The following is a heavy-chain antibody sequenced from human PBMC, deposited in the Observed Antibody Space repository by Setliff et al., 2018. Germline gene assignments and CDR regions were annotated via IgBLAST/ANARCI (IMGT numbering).Heavy chain of an antibody. Sequence: SETLSLTCAVYGGSFSGYYWSWIRQPPGKGLEWIGSIYYSGSTYYNPSLKSRVTISVDTSKNQFSLKLSSVTAADTAVYYCASYDILTGYWGYDYYYMDVWGKGTTVTVSS. J-gene: IGHJ6*03. CDR1: GGSFSGYY. D-gene: IGHD3-9*01. CDR3: ASYDILTGYWGYDYYYMDV. V-gene: IGHV4-34*01. CDR2: IYYSGST.